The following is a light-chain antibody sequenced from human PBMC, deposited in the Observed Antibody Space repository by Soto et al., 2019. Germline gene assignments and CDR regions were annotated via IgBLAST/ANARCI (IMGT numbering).Light chain of an antibody. CDR3: QQSYIMPIYT. CDR2: AAS. Sequence: DIQMTQSPSSLSASVGDRVTITCRASQSISIYLNWYQQKPGKAPRLLIYAASRLQSGVPSRFSGSGSGTVFTLNISSLQPEDFATYYCQQSYIMPIYTFGQGTRLDIK. V-gene: IGKV1-39*01. CDR1: QSISIY. J-gene: IGKJ2*01.